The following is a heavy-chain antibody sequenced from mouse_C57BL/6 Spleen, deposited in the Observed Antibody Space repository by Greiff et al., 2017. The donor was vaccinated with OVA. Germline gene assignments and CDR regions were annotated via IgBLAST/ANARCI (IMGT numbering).Heavy chain of an antibody. CDR1: GYTFTSYW. CDR2: IYPGSGST. J-gene: IGHJ4*01. CDR3: ARGITTVVAKYAMDY. V-gene: IGHV1-55*01. D-gene: IGHD1-1*01. Sequence: VQLQQPGAELVKPGASVKMSCKASGYTFTSYWITWVKQRPGQGLEWIGDIYPGSGSTNYNEKFKSKATLTVDTSSSTAYMQLSSLTSEDSAVYYCARGITTVVAKYAMDYWGQGTSVTVSS.